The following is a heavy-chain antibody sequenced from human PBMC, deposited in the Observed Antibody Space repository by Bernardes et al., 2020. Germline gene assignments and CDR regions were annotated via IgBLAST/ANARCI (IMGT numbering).Heavy chain of an antibody. V-gene: IGHV4-30-2*01. CDR1: GGSISSGGYS. CDR3: ARGEEYYYYGMDV. CDR2: IYHSGST. J-gene: IGHJ6*02. Sequence: LSLTCAVSGGSISSGGYSWSWIRQPPGKGLEWIGYIYHSGSTYYNPSLKSRVTISVDRSKNQFSLKLSSVTAADTAVYYCARGEEYYYYGMDVWGQGTTVTVSS.